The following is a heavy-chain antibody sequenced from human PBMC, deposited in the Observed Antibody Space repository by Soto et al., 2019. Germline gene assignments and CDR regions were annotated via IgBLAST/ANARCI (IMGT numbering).Heavy chain of an antibody. Sequence: DVQLLESGGGLVQPVGSLTLSCAASKFTFSDFAMSWVRQAPGKGLEWVSSIGGRGTDTYYADSVKGRFTISRDHSKNTLFLQMDGLRDEDTAVYYCAKDAVPYNGKWDWFDSWGQGTLVIVSS. D-gene: IGHD1-20*01. CDR2: IGGRGTDT. J-gene: IGHJ5*01. V-gene: IGHV3-23*01. CDR1: KFTFSDFA. CDR3: AKDAVPYNGKWDWFDS.